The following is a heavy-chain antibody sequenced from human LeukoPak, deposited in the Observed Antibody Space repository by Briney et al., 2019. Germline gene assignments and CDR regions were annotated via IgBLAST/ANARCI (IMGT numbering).Heavy chain of an antibody. Sequence: GGSLRLSCAASGFIFSDYYMSWIRQAPGKGLEWDSYISSSGSTTYYADSVKGRFTISRDNAKNSLYLQMNSLRAEDTAVYYCARVGSCTNGVCYNPFDYWGQGTLVTVSS. D-gene: IGHD2-8*01. V-gene: IGHV3-11*04. CDR2: ISSSGSTT. CDR3: ARVGSCTNGVCYNPFDY. CDR1: GFIFSDYY. J-gene: IGHJ4*02.